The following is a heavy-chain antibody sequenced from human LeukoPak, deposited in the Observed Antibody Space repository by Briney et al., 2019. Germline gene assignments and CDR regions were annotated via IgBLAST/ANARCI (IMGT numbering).Heavy chain of an antibody. D-gene: IGHD3-22*01. CDR2: ISSSGNI. V-gene: IGHV4-4*07. CDR3: ARHDGSSYYYDY. J-gene: IGHJ4*02. Sequence: PSGTLSLTCTISGGSISSYYCTWIRQPAGEGLEWIGRISSSGNIKYNPSLKSPVAMSVDTSKNQFSLKLSSVTAADTAVYYCARHDGSSYYYDYWGQGTQVTVSS. CDR1: GGSISSYY.